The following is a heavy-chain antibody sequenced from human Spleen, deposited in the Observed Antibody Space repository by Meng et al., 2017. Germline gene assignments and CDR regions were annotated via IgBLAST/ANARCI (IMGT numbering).Heavy chain of an antibody. D-gene: IGHD3-22*01. CDR3: AKRYYDISGWFEY. V-gene: IGHV3-23*01. J-gene: IGHJ4*02. Sequence: GESLKISCVASAFTFSNYAMTWVRQAPGKGLEWVSAISGSGGNTYYADSVKGRFTISRDNSKNTLYLQMNSLRGEDTAVYYCAKRYYDISGWFEYWGQGTLVTVAS. CDR1: AFTFSNYA. CDR2: ISGSGGNT.